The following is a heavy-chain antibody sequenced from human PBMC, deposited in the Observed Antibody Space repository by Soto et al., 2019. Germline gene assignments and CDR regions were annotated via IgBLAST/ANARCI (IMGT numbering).Heavy chain of an antibody. CDR2: IYPGDSDT. V-gene: IGHV5-51*01. D-gene: IGHD2-8*01. J-gene: IGHJ6*02. Sequence: GESLKISCKGSGYSFTSYWIGWVRQMPGKGLEWMGIIYPGDSDTRYSPSFQGQVTISADKSISTAYLQWSSLKASDTAVYYCARRYCTNGVCVLGMDVWGQGTTVTVSS. CDR3: ARRYCTNGVCVLGMDV. CDR1: GYSFTSYW.